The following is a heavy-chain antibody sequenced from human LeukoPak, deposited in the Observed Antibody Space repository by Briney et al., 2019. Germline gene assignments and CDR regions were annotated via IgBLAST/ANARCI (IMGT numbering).Heavy chain of an antibody. CDR1: GFTFSSYT. D-gene: IGHD1-26*01. CDR2: ISYDGSNK. CDR3: ARGVFSGSYIFDY. J-gene: IGHJ4*02. V-gene: IGHV3-30-3*01. Sequence: PGRSLRLSCAAAGFTFSSYTIHWVRQAPGKGLEWVAVISYDGSNKYYADSVKGRFTISRDNSKNTLYLQVNSLRAEDTAVYYCARGVFSGSYIFDYWGQGTLVTVSS.